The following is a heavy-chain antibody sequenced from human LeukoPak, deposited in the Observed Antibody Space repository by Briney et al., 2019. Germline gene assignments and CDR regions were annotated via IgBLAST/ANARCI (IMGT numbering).Heavy chain of an antibody. CDR2: INSDGSDT. CDR1: GFTFSSYA. J-gene: IGHJ1*01. CDR3: ARPTTTSSLSSSFLH. Sequence: GGSLRLSCAASGFTFSSYAMTWVRQAPGKGLVWVSRINSDGSDTNYADSVKGRFTISRDSAKNTVYLQMNSLRADDTAVYYCARPTTTSSLSSSFLHWGQGTLATVSS. D-gene: IGHD1-1*01. V-gene: IGHV3-74*01.